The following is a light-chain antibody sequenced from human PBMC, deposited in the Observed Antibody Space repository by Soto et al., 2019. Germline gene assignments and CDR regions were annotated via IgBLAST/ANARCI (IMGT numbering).Light chain of an antibody. J-gene: IGKJ4*01. CDR3: QQANSFPLT. CDR2: DAS. CDR1: QSVSSY. V-gene: IGKV3D-15*01. Sequence: EIVMTQSPATLSVSPGERATLSCRASQSVSSYLAWYQQKPGQAPRLLIYDASNRATGIPARFSGSGSGTDFTLTISSLQPEDFATYYCQQANSFPLTFGGGTKVDI.